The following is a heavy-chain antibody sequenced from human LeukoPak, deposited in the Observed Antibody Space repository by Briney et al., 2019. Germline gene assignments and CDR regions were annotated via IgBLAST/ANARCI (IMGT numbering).Heavy chain of an antibody. J-gene: IGHJ4*02. D-gene: IGHD1-26*01. Sequence: ASVNVSCKTSGFRFTSFGVNWVRQAPGQGLEWMGWVSAYNGKTSYVQNFQGRVTMTTDSSTNTAYMDLTSLTSDDTAVYYCARGGTYYPCIDYWGQGTLVTVSS. V-gene: IGHV1-18*04. CDR1: GFRFTSFG. CDR3: ARGGTYYPCIDY. CDR2: VSAYNGKT.